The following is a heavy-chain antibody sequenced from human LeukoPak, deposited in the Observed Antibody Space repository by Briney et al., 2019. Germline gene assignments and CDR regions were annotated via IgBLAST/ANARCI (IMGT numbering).Heavy chain of an antibody. CDR1: GGFISRGGYF. V-gene: IGHV4-31*01. CDR3: ARVTGITMVVVVPNAFDI. J-gene: IGHJ3*02. CDR2: ICYSGST. Sequence: KTSETLSLTCTVSGGFISRGGYFWSWIRRHPARGLEWIGYICYSGSTYYNPSLKSPVTISVDTSKNQFSLKLSSVIAADTAVYYCARVTGITMVVVVPNAFDIWGQGTMVTVSS. D-gene: IGHD3-22*01.